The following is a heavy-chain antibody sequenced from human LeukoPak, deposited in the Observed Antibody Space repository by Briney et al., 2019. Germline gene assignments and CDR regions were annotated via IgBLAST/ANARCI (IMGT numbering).Heavy chain of an antibody. CDR3: AKGGVAAAGYFDY. V-gene: IGHV3-64D*09. J-gene: IGHJ4*02. CDR2: ISSNGGST. D-gene: IGHD6-13*01. Sequence: PGGSLRLSCSASGFTFSSYAMHWVRQAPGKGLEYVSAISSNGGSTYYADSVKGRFTISRDNSKNTLYLQMSSLRAEDTAVYYCAKGGVAAAGYFDYWGQGTLVTVSS. CDR1: GFTFSSYA.